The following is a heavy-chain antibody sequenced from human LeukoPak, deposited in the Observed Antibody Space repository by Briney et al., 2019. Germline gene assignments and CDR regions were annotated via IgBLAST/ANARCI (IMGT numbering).Heavy chain of an antibody. Sequence: GESLRLSCAASGFTFSGSDIHWVRQPSGKGLEWVGHIYNKDNGYATATAYAASVKGRFTISRYDSINTAYLQMKSLKTEDTALYFSTRDSGTYNGVDPWGQGTLVTVSS. V-gene: IGHV3-73*01. CDR2: IYNKDNGYATAT. J-gene: IGHJ5*02. CDR3: TRDSGTYNGVDP. D-gene: IGHD1-26*01. CDR1: GFTFSGSD.